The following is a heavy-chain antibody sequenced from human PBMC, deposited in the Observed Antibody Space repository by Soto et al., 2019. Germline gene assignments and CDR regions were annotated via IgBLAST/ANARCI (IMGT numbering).Heavy chain of an antibody. V-gene: IGHV3-21*01. Sequence: GGSLRLSCAASGFTFSSYSMNWVRQAPGKGLEWVSSISSSSSYIYYADSVKGRFTISRDNAKNSLYLQMNSLRAEDTAVYYCARDWKAAAGTWTLDVWGQGTKVTVYS. D-gene: IGHD6-13*01. J-gene: IGHJ6*02. CDR2: ISSSSSYI. CDR3: ARDWKAAAGTWTLDV. CDR1: GFTFSSYS.